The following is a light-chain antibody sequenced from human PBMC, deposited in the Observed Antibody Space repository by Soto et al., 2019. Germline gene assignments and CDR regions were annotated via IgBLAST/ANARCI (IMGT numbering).Light chain of an antibody. CDR1: QSIGRF. Sequence: DIQMTQSPSSLSASVGDRVTITCRASQSIGRFLNWHQQKPGKAPNVLINVASTLRSGVPSRFSGSGSGTDFNLTIHSLQPEDFGTYFCQQSFTTPLTFCGGTKVDIK. CDR2: VAS. CDR3: QQSFTTPLT. J-gene: IGKJ4*01. V-gene: IGKV1-39*01.